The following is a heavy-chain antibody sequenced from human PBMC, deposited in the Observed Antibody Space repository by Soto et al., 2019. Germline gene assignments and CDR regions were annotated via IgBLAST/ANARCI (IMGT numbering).Heavy chain of an antibody. D-gene: IGHD1-26*01. CDR2: ISYGGGTT. CDR3: ARERQWEPLPY. Sequence: PGGSLRLSCAASEFTFSNYAMSWVRQAPGKGLEWVSAISYGGGTTYYADSVKGRFTISRDISKNTLYLQMNSLRAEDTAVYYCARERQWEPLPYWGQGTPVTVSS. J-gene: IGHJ4*02. V-gene: IGHV3-23*01. CDR1: EFTFSNYA.